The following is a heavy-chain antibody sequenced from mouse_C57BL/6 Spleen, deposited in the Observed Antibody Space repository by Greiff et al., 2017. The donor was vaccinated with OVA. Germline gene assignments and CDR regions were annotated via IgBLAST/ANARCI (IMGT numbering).Heavy chain of an antibody. J-gene: IGHJ3*01. V-gene: IGHV3-6*01. CDR3: AGDFAY. Sequence: EVKVEESGPGLVKPSQSLSLTCSVTGYSITSGYYWNWIRQFPGNKLEWMGYISYDGSNNYNPSLKNRISITRDTSKNQFFLKLNSVTTEDTATYYCAGDFAYWGQGTLVTVSA. CDR1: GYSITSGYY. CDR2: ISYDGSN.